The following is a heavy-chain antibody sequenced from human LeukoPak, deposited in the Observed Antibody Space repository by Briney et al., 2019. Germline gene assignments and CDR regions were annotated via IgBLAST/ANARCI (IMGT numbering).Heavy chain of an antibody. V-gene: IGHV4-34*01. D-gene: IGHD5-18*01. CDR2: INHSGST. CDR3: ARGRAIRLLYYYYGMDV. Sequence: PSETLSLTCAVYGGSFSGYYWSWIRQPPGKGLEWIGEINHSGSTNYNPSLKSRVTISVDTSKNQFSLKLSSVTAADTAVYYCARGRAIRLLYYYYGMDVWGQGTTVTVSS. CDR1: GGSFSGYY. J-gene: IGHJ6*02.